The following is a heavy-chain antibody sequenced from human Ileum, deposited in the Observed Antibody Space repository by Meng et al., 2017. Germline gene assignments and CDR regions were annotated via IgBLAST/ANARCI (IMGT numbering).Heavy chain of an antibody. J-gene: IGHJ4*02. Sequence: QVQLQEPGPGLVMPSGTLSLTCAVSGASISSRDWWSWGRQPPGKGLEWIGEISQESGRTNYNPCLKSRVTISLDKSKNQFSLNLNSVTAADTAVYYCVRNEGYSLGDWGQGTLVTVSS. D-gene: IGHD2-21*01. V-gene: IGHV4-4*02. CDR2: ISQESGRT. CDR3: VRNEGYSLGD. CDR1: GASISSRDW.